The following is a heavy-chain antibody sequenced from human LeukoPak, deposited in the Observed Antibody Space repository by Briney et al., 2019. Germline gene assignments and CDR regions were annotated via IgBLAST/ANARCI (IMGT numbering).Heavy chain of an antibody. CDR3: ARTNRVGCSGGSCYAEFFDC. CDR1: GGSFSGYY. V-gene: IGHV4-34*01. D-gene: IGHD2-15*01. J-gene: IGHJ4*02. CDR2: INHSGST. Sequence: KPSETLSLTCAVYGGSFSGYYWSWIRQPPGKGLEWIGEINHSGSTNYSPSLKSRVTISVDTSKNQFSLKLTSVTAADTAVYYCARTNRVGCSGGSCYAEFFDCWGQGTLVTVSS.